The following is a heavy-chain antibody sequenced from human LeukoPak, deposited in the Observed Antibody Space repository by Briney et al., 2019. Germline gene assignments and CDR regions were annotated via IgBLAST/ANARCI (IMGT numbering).Heavy chain of an antibody. V-gene: IGHV4-61*01. CDR2: LSYSGST. D-gene: IGHD2-2*01. CDR1: GGSVSSSSYY. J-gene: IGHJ4*02. CDR3: ARYPHCSSTDCYVT. Sequence: KPSETLSLTCTVSGGSVSSSSYYWSWIRQPPGKGLEWTGYLSYSGSTNYNPSLKSRVSISVDTSKNQFSLKLSSVTAADTAVYYCARYPHCSSTDCYVTWGQGTLVIVPA.